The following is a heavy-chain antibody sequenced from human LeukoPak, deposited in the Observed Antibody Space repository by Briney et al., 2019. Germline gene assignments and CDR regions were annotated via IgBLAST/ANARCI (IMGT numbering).Heavy chain of an antibody. D-gene: IGHD6-13*01. Sequence: GWSLRLSCAASTFAFSSYSMHWVRQAPGKGLESMAVISSRGTITYYADSVKGRVTISRDNSKNTLYLQMNSLRAEDTAVYYCARDGDIADAIYFDYWGQGTLVSVSS. J-gene: IGHJ4*02. CDR1: TFAFSSYS. CDR2: ISSRGTIT. CDR3: ARDGDIADAIYFDY. V-gene: IGHV3-30*04.